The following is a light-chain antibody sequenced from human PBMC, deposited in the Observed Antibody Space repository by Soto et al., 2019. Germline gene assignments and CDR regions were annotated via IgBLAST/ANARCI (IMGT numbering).Light chain of an antibody. CDR1: QSISSN. CDR2: DAS. J-gene: IGKJ1*01. CDR3: QQYGSSPWT. Sequence: EIVMTQSPATLSVSTGERATLSCRASQSISSNLAWFQQKPGQAPRLLIYDASTMATGFPARFSGSGSGTDFTLTISRLEPEDFAVYYCQQYGSSPWTFGQGTKVDIK. V-gene: IGKV3-20*01.